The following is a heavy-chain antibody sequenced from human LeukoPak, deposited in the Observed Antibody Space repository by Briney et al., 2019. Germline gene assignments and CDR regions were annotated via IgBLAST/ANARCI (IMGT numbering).Heavy chain of an antibody. Sequence: PSETLSLTCTVSGASITRYFWNWIRQPPGKELEWNGYISSGGSTNYNPSLKSRVTISIDTSKNQFSLKLTSATAADTAVYYCARGDDYKSTLFDYWGQGTLVTVSS. D-gene: IGHD5-12*01. CDR1: GASITRYF. J-gene: IGHJ4*02. V-gene: IGHV4-59*01. CDR2: ISSGGST. CDR3: ARGDDYKSTLFDY.